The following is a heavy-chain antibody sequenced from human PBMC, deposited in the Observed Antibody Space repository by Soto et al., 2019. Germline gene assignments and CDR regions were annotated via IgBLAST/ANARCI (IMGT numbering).Heavy chain of an antibody. CDR2: FDPGDSDT. V-gene: IGHV5-51*01. Sequence: GESPKIYCKGSGYSFTSYRIGWVRQMPGKGLEWMGIFDPGDSDTRYSPSFQGQVTISADKSNSPAYLQWSSLKASDTAMYYCARHLGQGSYGMDVWGQGTTVTVSS. CDR3: ARHLGQGSYGMDV. J-gene: IGHJ6*02. CDR1: GYSFTSYR.